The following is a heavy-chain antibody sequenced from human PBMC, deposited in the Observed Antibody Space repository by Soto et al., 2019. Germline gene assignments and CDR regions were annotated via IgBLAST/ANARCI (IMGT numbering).Heavy chain of an antibody. D-gene: IGHD6-6*01. Sequence: SLTTSCAASGITFSSYCMQWVLQAPGKGLEWVAVISCDGGNKYYADSVKCRFTIPRDNSKNTLYLQMNSLRAEDTAVYYCAKDGGSSSSSLDYWGQGTMVTVSS. V-gene: IGHV3-30*18. CDR2: ISCDGGNK. CDR3: AKDGGSSSSSLDY. CDR1: GITFSSYC. J-gene: IGHJ4*02.